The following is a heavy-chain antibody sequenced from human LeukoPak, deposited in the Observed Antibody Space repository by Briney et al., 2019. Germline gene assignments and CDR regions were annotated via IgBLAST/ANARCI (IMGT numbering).Heavy chain of an antibody. J-gene: IGHJ4*02. D-gene: IGHD4-17*01. V-gene: IGHV1-46*01. Sequence: ASVKVSCKASGYTFTSYYMHWVRQAPGQGLEWMGIINPSGGSTSYAQKFQGRVTMTRDTSTSTVYMELSSLRSEDTAVYYCARPPYGDNHPHHFDYGGKEPLATAPS. CDR1: GYTFTSYY. CDR3: ARPPYGDNHPHHFDY. CDR2: INPSGGST.